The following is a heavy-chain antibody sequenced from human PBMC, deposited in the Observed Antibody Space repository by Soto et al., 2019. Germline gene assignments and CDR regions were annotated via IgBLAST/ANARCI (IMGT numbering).Heavy chain of an antibody. CDR1: GFTFSSYA. CDR3: ARSEGFCSSTSCYRVAFDI. V-gene: IGHV3-64*01. D-gene: IGHD2-2*01. Sequence: PGGSLRLSCAASGFTFSSYAMHWVRQAPGKGLEYVSAISSNGGSTYYANSVKGRFTISRDNSKNTLYLQMGSLRAEDMAVYYCARSEGFCSSTSCYRVAFDIRAQRTTVTGSS. CDR2: ISSNGGST. J-gene: IGHJ6*02.